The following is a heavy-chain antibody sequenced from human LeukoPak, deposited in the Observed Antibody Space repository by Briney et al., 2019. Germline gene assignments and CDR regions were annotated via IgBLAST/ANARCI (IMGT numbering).Heavy chain of an antibody. D-gene: IGHD1-20*01. CDR2: IKSDGITI. CDR1: GFTFSSHW. Sequence: GRSLRLSCAASGFTFSSHWMHWVRQAPGKGLVWVSRIKSDGITITYADSVKGRFTISRDNAKNTLYLQMNSLRAEDTAVYYCLRDLNWSLDQWGQGTLVTVSS. V-gene: IGHV3-74*01. CDR3: LRDLNWSLDQ. J-gene: IGHJ4*02.